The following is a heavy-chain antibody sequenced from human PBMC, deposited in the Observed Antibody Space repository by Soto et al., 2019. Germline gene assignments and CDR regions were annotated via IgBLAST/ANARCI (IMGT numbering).Heavy chain of an antibody. V-gene: IGHV1-18*01. D-gene: IGHD2-8*01. CDR2: ISPSTGKA. CDR3: ARDQTKWLNDAYDL. J-gene: IGHJ3*01. Sequence: QVQLVQSGADVKKPGASVKLSCKASGYTFMHYDIGWVRQAPGQGPEWLGRISPSTGKADYPQKFQGRVTMTTDTSTTTAYMEMRSLRPDDTAVYHCARDQTKWLNDAYDLWGQGTMVTVSS. CDR1: GYTFMHYD.